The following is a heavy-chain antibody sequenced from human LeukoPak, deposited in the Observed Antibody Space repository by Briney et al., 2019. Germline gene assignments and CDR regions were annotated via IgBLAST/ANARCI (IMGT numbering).Heavy chain of an antibody. J-gene: IGHJ4*02. D-gene: IGHD5-12*01. CDR1: GYTFTGYY. CDR2: INPNSGGT. Sequence: ASVKVSCKASGYTFTGYYMHWVRQAPGQGLEWMGWINPNSGGTNYAQKFQGRVTMTRDTSISTDYMELSRLRSDDTAVYYCARDWPGYSGYEDFDYWGQGTLVTVSS. CDR3: ARDWPGYSGYEDFDY. V-gene: IGHV1-2*02.